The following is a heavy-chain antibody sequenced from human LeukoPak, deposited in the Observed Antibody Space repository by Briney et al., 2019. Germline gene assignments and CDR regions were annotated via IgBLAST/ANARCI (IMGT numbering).Heavy chain of an antibody. V-gene: IGHV4-4*07. Sequence: SETLSLTCTVSRGSISSYSWSWIRQPAGKGLEWIGRIYTSGSTNYNPSLKSRVTMSVDTSKNQFSLKLSSVTAADTAVYYCARVGTPVAGNYYYGVDVWGQGTTVTVSS. CDR3: ARVGTPVAGNYYYGVDV. CDR2: IYTSGST. CDR1: RGSISSYS. J-gene: IGHJ6*02. D-gene: IGHD6-19*01.